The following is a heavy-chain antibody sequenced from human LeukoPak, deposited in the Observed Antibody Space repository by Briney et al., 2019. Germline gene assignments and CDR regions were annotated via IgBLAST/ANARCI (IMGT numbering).Heavy chain of an antibody. CDR3: ARDHGAGANAGFDS. V-gene: IGHV3-30-3*01. CDR1: GVTFSSYA. J-gene: IGHJ5*01. D-gene: IGHD2-8*01. Sequence: GGSLRLSCAASGVTFSSYAMHWVRQPPGKGLECVAVISYDGSNENHADSVKGRFTISRDNSKNTLSLQMNSLRAEDTAVYYCARDHGAGANAGFDSWGQGTLVTVSS. CDR2: ISYDGSNE.